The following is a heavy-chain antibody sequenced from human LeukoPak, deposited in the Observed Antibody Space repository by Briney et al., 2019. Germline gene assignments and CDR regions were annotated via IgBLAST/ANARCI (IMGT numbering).Heavy chain of an antibody. D-gene: IGHD5-18*01. Sequence: SETLSLTCTVSGGSISSYYWNWIRQPPGKGLEWIGYIYYSGSTNYNPSLKSRVTISVDTSKNQFSLKLSSVTAADKAVYYCARFGWGSSTWRNGYSYDPIDYWGQGTLVTVSS. CDR3: ARFGWGSSTWRNGYSYDPIDY. J-gene: IGHJ4*02. V-gene: IGHV4-59*08. CDR2: IYYSGST. CDR1: GGSISSYY.